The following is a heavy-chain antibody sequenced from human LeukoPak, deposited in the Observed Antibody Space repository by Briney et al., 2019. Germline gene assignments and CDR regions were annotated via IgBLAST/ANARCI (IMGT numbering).Heavy chain of an antibody. D-gene: IGHD2-15*01. V-gene: IGHV3-64*02. Sequence: GGSLRLSCAASGFTFSNYAMHWVRQAPGKGLQYVSDISSNGGSTYYADSVKGRFTISRDNSKNTLYLQMGSLRAEDTAVYYCARVLRYCSGGNCYSGGLGYMDVWGKGTTVTISS. J-gene: IGHJ6*03. CDR3: ARVLRYCSGGNCYSGGLGYMDV. CDR2: ISSNGGST. CDR1: GFTFSNYA.